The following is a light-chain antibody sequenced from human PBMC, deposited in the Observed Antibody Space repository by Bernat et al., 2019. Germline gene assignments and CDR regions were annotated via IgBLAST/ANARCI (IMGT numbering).Light chain of an antibody. CDR2: EVT. V-gene: IGLV2-8*01. J-gene: IGLJ3*02. Sequence: QSALTQPPSASGSPGQSVTLSCTGNDVGAYNYVSWYQQHPGKAPKLMIYEVTKRPSGVPDRFSDSTSGNTASLTLSGLQSEDEAHYFCSSYAGSNTLVFGGGTKLTVL. CDR1: NDVGAYNY. CDR3: SSYAGSNTLV.